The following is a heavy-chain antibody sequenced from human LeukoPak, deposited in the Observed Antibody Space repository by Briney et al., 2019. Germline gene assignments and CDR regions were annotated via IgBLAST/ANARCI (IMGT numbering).Heavy chain of an antibody. Sequence: PSETLSLTCTVSGGSISSSSYYWGWIRQPPGKGLEWIGSIYYSGSTYCNPSLKSRVTISVDTSKNQFSLKLSSVTAADTAIYYCARNGDDSSDYYYFDYWGQGTLVIVSS. CDR1: GGSISSSSYY. CDR3: ARNGDDSSDYYYFDY. V-gene: IGHV4-39*07. D-gene: IGHD3-22*01. CDR2: IYYSGST. J-gene: IGHJ4*02.